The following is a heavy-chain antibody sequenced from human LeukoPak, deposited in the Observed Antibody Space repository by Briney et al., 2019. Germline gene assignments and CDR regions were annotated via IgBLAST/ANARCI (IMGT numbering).Heavy chain of an antibody. CDR2: IRYDGSPT. Sequence: GGSLRLSCAASGFTFSTFGMHLVRQAPGKGLEWVAFIRYDGSPTYYADSVKGRFTISRDNSKNTLYLQMNSLRAEDTAVYYCAKDWGMHPYFDYWGQGTLVTVSS. CDR3: AKDWGMHPYFDY. V-gene: IGHV3-30*02. J-gene: IGHJ4*02. D-gene: IGHD3-16*01. CDR1: GFTFSTFG.